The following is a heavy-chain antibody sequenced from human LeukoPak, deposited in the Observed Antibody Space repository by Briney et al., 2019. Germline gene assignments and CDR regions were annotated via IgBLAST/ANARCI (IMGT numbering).Heavy chain of an antibody. CDR3: TKYSGSYYFL. D-gene: IGHD1-26*01. Sequence: GGSLRLSCAASGFTFSSYSMNWVRQAPGKGLEWVGRIKSKTDGGTTDYAAPVKGRFTISRDDSKNTLYLQMNSLKTEDTAVYYCTKYSGSYYFLWGQGTLVTVSS. J-gene: IGHJ4*02. V-gene: IGHV3-15*01. CDR2: IKSKTDGGTT. CDR1: GFTFSSYS.